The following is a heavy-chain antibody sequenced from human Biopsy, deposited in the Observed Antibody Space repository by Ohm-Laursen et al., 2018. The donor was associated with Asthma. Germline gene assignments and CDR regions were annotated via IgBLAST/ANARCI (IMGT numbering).Heavy chain of an antibody. Sequence: GSLRLSCTASGFTFSSSWMTWVRQAPGKRLEWVANINEDGSEQHYVGSVKGRFTISRDNAKNSLYLQMDSLRAEDTAVYYCARGDSSNWSHYYFDYWGQGTLVTVSS. J-gene: IGHJ4*02. V-gene: IGHV3-7*05. D-gene: IGHD3-22*01. CDR1: GFTFSSSW. CDR2: INEDGSEQ. CDR3: ARGDSSNWSHYYFDY.